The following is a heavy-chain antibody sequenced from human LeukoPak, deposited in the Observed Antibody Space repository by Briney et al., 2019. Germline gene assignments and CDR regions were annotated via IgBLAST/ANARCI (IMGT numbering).Heavy chain of an antibody. Sequence: SETLSLTCTVSGGSISSYYWSWIRQPAGKGLEWIGRIYTSGSTNYNPPLKSRVTMSVDTSKNQFSLKLSSVTAADTAVYYCARGGFDSSGYYYEPPYYFDYWGQGTLVTVSS. CDR3: ARGGFDSSGYYYEPPYYFDY. V-gene: IGHV4-4*07. D-gene: IGHD3-22*01. J-gene: IGHJ4*02. CDR1: GGSISSYY. CDR2: IYTSGST.